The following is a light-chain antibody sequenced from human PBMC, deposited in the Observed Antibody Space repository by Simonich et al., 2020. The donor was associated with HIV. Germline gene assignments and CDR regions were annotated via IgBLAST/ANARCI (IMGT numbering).Light chain of an antibody. CDR2: WAA. J-gene: IGKJ4*01. Sequence: DIVMTQSPDSLVVSLGERATINCKSRQSVLFSSNNKNYFAWYQQKPGQPPKLLIYWAATREFGVPDRFSGSGSGTDFTLTISSLQAEDVAVYYCQQYYSTPLTFGGGTKVEIK. CDR3: QQYYSTPLT. V-gene: IGKV4-1*01. CDR1: QSVLFSSNNKNY.